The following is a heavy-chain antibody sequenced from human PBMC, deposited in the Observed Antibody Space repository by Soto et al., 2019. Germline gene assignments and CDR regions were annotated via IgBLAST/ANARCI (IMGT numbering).Heavy chain of an antibody. CDR2: IWYDGSNK. J-gene: IGHJ4*02. D-gene: IGHD3-10*01. Sequence: QVQLVESGGGVVQPGRSLRLSCAASGFTFSSYAMHWVRQAPGNGLEWVAVIWYDGSNKNYADSVKGRFTISRDNSKNTLYLQMNGLRTEDTAVYYCAKARHGSGTYSYFAYWGQGILVTVSS. CDR3: AKARHGSGTYSYFAY. V-gene: IGHV3-30*18. CDR1: GFTFSSYA.